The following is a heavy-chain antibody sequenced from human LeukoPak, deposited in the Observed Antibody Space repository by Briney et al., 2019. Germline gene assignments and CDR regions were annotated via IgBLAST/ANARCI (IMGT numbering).Heavy chain of an antibody. V-gene: IGHV3-74*01. CDR1: GFTFSSYE. D-gene: IGHD6-13*01. Sequence: GGSLRLSCAASGFTFSSYEMNWVRQAPVKGLEWVSRVNSDGSRTDYADSVKGRFTISRDNAKNTLYLHMHSLRPEDTAVYYCTRSPYSSSWTFEYWGQGTLVSVPS. J-gene: IGHJ4*02. CDR3: TRSPYSSSWTFEY. CDR2: VNSDGSRT.